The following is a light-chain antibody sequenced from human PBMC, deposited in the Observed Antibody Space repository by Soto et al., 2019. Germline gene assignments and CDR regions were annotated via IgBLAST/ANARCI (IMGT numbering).Light chain of an antibody. J-gene: IGKJ4*01. CDR1: QSISRY. CDR3: QQSYSTPRT. V-gene: IGKV1-39*01. CDR2: AAS. Sequence: DIQMTQSPSSLSASVGDRDTITCRASQSISRYLNWYQQKPGQAPKILIYAASSLQSGVPSRFSGGGSGSAFSLTISSLQPEDFATYYCQQSYSTPRTFGGGTKVEIK.